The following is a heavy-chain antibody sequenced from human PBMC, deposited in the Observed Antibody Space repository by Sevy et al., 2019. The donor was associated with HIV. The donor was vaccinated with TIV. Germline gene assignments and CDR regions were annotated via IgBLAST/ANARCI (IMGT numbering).Heavy chain of an antibody. CDR3: TGVRSFGCEY. CDR1: GYNFTSYY. V-gene: IGHV1-46*01. D-gene: IGHD3-16*01. Sequence: ASVKVSCKAAGYNFTSYYIHWVRQAPGQGLEWMGIITPSGDTTTYSQKFQGRVTMTSDTSTSTVYMDLSSLKYDDTAGYYCTGVRSFGCEYWGQGTLVTVSS. J-gene: IGHJ4*02. CDR2: ITPSGDTT.